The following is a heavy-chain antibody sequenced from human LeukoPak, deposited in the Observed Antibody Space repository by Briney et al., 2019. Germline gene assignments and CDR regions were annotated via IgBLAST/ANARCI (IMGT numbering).Heavy chain of an antibody. D-gene: IGHD3-22*01. J-gene: IGHJ4*02. V-gene: IGHV4-39*01. Sequence: SETLSLTCTVSGGSISSSSYYWGWIRQPPGKGLEWIGSIYYSGSTYSNPSLKSRVTIFVDTSKNQFSLKLSSVTAADTAVYYCARLETYDSTLDYWGQGTLVTVSS. CDR2: IYYSGST. CDR1: GGSISSSSYY. CDR3: ARLETYDSTLDY.